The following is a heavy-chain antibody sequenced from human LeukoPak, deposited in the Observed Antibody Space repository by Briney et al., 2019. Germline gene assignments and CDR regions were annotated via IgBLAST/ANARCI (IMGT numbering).Heavy chain of an antibody. D-gene: IGHD2-2*01. CDR1: GGSISSYY. CDR3: ARVYGGWYQLLKEPYYYYYMDV. Sequence: SETLSLTCTVSGGSISSYYWSWIRQPAGKGLEWIGRIYTSGRTNYNPSLKSRVTMSVDTSKNQFSLKLSSVTAADTAVYYCARVYGGWYQLLKEPYYYYYMDVWGKGTTVTVSS. V-gene: IGHV4-4*07. J-gene: IGHJ6*03. CDR2: IYTSGRT.